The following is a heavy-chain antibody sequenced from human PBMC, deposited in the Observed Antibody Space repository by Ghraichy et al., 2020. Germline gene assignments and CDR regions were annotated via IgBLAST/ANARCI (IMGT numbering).Heavy chain of an antibody. CDR3: ARDQGITGTYGAFAI. CDR1: GGSISSDY. D-gene: IGHD1-20*01. CDR2: ISYSGIT. J-gene: IGHJ3*02. V-gene: IGHV4-59*13. Sequence: GSLRLSCTVSGGSISSDYWNWIRQPPGKGLEWIGYISYSGITKYNPSLKSRVTISQDTSKNQFSLKLSSVTAADTAVYYCARDQGITGTYGAFAIWGQGTVVTVSS.